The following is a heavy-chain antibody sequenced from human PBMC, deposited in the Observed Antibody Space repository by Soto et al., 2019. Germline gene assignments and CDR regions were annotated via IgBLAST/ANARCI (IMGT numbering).Heavy chain of an antibody. CDR3: ARTTSYYYGSGRQDRASGDYYYGMDV. CDR1: GFSLLILGMC. V-gene: IGHV2-70*01. Sequence: SVPTLVNAPQTLTMACTFSGFSLLILGMCVSWIRGPAGKALEWISLIDWDDDKYYSTSLKTSLNISKDTXXXQVVLTMTNMDPVDTATYYCARTTSYYYGSGRQDRASGDYYYGMDVWSQGTSVTV. J-gene: IGHJ6*02. D-gene: IGHD3-10*01. CDR2: IDWDDDK.